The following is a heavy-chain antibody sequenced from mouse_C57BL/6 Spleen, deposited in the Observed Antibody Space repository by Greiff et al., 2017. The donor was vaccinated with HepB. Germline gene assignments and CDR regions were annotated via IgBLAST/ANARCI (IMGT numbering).Heavy chain of an antibody. CDR1: GFNIKDYY. J-gene: IGHJ4*01. CDR2: IDPEDGET. D-gene: IGHD1-1*01. Sequence: EVQLQQSGAELVKPGASVKLSCTASGFNIKDYYMHWVKQRTEQGLEWIGRIDPEDGETKYAPKFQGKATITADTSSNTAYLQLSSLTSEDTAVYYGARLGNPKVVDAWDAMDYWGQGTSVTVSS. V-gene: IGHV14-2*01. CDR3: ARLGNPKVVDAWDAMDY.